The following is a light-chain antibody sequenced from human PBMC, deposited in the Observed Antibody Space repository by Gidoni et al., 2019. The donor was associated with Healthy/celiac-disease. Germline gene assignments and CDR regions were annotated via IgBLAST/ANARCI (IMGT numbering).Light chain of an antibody. V-gene: IGLV1-40*01. CDR3: QSYDSSLSGYV. Sequence: QSVLTQPPSVSGAPGQRVTIPCTGSSSNIGAGYDVHWYQPLPGTAPKLLIYGNSNRLSGVPDRFSGSKSGTSASLAITGLQAEDEADYYCQSYDSSLSGYVFGTGTKVTVL. CDR1: SSNIGAGYD. CDR2: GNS. J-gene: IGLJ1*01.